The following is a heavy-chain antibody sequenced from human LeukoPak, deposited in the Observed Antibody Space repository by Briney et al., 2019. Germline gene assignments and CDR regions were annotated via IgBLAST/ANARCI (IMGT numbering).Heavy chain of an antibody. D-gene: IGHD2-15*01. J-gene: IGHJ4*02. Sequence: GGSLRLSCAASGFTFSSYAMSWVRQAPGKGLEWVSVIYSGGNTYYADSVKGRFTISRDNSKNTLFLQMNSLRAEDTAVYYCARESSWGIFDYWGQGTLVTVSS. CDR2: IYSGGNT. CDR1: GFTFSSYA. V-gene: IGHV3-53*01. CDR3: ARESSWGIFDY.